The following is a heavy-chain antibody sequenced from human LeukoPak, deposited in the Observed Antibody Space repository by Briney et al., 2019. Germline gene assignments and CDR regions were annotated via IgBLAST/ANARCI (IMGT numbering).Heavy chain of an antibody. CDR1: GFPFSSYW. V-gene: IGHV3-74*01. Sequence: PGGSLRLSCAASGFPFSSYWMHWVRQVPGKGLLWVSRINSDGSATIYADSVRGRFTISRDNAKNTLYLQMSGRRVEDTAVYHCASDSPYYGMDVWGQGTTVTVSS. CDR2: INSDGSAT. CDR3: ASDSPYYGMDV. J-gene: IGHJ6*02.